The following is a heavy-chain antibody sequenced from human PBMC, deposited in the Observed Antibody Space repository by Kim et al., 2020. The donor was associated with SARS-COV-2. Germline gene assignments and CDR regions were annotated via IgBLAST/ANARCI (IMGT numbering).Heavy chain of an antibody. V-gene: IGHV6-1*01. CDR1: GDSVSSNSAA. D-gene: IGHD1-20*01. J-gene: IGHJ6*02. Sequence: SQTLSLTCAISGDSVSSNSAAWNWIRQSPSRGLEWLGRTYYRSKWYNDYAVSVKSRITINTDTSKNQFSLQLNSVTPEDTAVYYCAREGITDNWNDIYYYYGMDVWGQGTTVTVSS. CDR2: TYYRSKWYN. CDR3: AREGITDNWNDIYYYYGMDV.